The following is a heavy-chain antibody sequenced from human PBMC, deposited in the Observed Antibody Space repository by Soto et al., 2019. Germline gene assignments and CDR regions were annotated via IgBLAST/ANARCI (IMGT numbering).Heavy chain of an antibody. V-gene: IGHV3-53*01. J-gene: IGHJ6*02. CDR2: IYSGGST. Sequence: GGSLRLSCAASGFTVSSNYMSWVRQAPGKGLEWVSVIYSGGSTYYADSVKGRFTISRDNSKNTLYLQMNSLRAEDTAVYYCASSRLGVATIRGYYYYYGMDVWGQGTTVTVSS. CDR1: GFTVSSNY. D-gene: IGHD5-12*01. CDR3: ASSRLGVATIRGYYYYYGMDV.